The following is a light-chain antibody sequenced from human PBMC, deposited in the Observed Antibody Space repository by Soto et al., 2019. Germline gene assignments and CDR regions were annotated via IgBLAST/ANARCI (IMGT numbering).Light chain of an antibody. V-gene: IGKV3-11*01. CDR1: QSVSKY. J-gene: IGKJ4*01. Sequence: EIVLTQSPATLSLPPGERATLSCRASQSVSKYLAWYQQKPGQAPRLLIHDASNRATGIPARFSGSGSGTDFTLTINSLEPEEFRVYYCQQRSNWPQITFGGGTKVEIK. CDR2: DAS. CDR3: QQRSNWPQIT.